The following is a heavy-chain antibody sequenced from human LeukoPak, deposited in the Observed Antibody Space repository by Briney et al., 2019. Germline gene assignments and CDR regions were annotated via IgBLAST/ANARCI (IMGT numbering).Heavy chain of an antibody. CDR1: GGTFSSYA. Sequence: SVKVSCKASGGTFSSYAISWVRQAPGQGLEWMGGIIPIFGTANYAQKFQGRVTITTDESTSTAYMELSSLRSEDTAVYYCARVVYYDSSGYYYFDYWGQGTLVTVSS. D-gene: IGHD3-22*01. CDR2: IIPIFGTA. CDR3: ARVVYYDSSGYYYFDY. J-gene: IGHJ4*02. V-gene: IGHV1-69*05.